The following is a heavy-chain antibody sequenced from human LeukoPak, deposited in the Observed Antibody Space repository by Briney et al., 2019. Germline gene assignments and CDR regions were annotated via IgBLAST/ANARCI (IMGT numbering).Heavy chain of an antibody. J-gene: IGHJ6*03. V-gene: IGHV3-30*01. CDR1: GFTFSSYA. D-gene: IGHD5-18*01. CDR3: ARAEERGYSYVVYYYYMDV. CDR2: ISYDGSNK. Sequence: GGSLRLSCAASGFTFSSYAMHWVRQAPGKGLEWVAVISYDGSNKYYADSVRGRFTISRDNSKNTLYLQMNSLRAEDTAVCYCARAEERGYSYVVYYYYMDVWGKGTTVTVSS.